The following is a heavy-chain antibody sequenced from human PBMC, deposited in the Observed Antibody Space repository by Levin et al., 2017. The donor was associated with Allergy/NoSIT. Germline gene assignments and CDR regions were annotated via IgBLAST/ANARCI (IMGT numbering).Heavy chain of an antibody. J-gene: IGHJ4*02. CDR2: ISGSGGST. CDR1: GFTFSSSA. CDR3: AKDVGASGVRYFDS. V-gene: IGHV3-23*01. Sequence: GGSLRLSCAASGFTFSSSAMSWVRQAPGGGLEWVSGISGSGGSTYSADSVKGRFTISRDNSKDTLYLQMNGLRAEDTAVYYCAKDVGASGVRYFDSWGQGTLVTVSS. D-gene: IGHD3-10*01.